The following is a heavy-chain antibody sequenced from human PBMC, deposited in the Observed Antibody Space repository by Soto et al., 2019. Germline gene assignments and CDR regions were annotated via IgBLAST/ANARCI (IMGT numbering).Heavy chain of an antibody. D-gene: IGHD2-8*02. Sequence: SETLSLTCTVSGGSISSYYWSWIRQPPGKGLEWIGHIYYSGNTNYNPSLKSRVTISVDTSKNQFSLKLTSVTAADTAVYYCARDKITGLFDYWGQGTLVTVS. CDR2: IYYSGNT. CDR3: ARDKITGLFDY. V-gene: IGHV4-59*12. J-gene: IGHJ4*02. CDR1: GGSISSYY.